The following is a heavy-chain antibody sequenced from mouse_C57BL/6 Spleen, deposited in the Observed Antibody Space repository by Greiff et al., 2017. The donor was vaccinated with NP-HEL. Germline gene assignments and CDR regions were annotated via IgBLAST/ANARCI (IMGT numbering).Heavy chain of an antibody. J-gene: IGHJ2*01. V-gene: IGHV2-9-1*01. CDR1: GFSLTSYA. CDR3: ARNGGANYFDY. CDR2: IWTGGGT. Sequence: QVQLQQSGPGLVAPSQSLSITCTVSGFSLTSYAISWVRQPPGQGLEWLGVIWTGGGTTYNSALNSRLSISKDNSKSQVFLKMNSLQTDDTARYYCARNGGANYFDYGGQGTTLTVSS.